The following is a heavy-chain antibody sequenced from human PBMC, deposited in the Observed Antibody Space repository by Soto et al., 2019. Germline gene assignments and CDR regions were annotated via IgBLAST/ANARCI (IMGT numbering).Heavy chain of an antibody. V-gene: IGHV3-23*01. D-gene: IGHD3-10*01. CDR2: ISSSGGST. J-gene: IGHJ5*02. Sequence: HPGGSLRLSCAASGFTFSSYAMNWVRQAPGKGLEWVSAISSSGGSTYYADSVKGRFTISRDNSKNTLYLQMNSLRAEDTAVYYCAKGVTMVRGVILDWFDPWGQGTLVTVSS. CDR1: GFTFSSYA. CDR3: AKGVTMVRGVILDWFDP.